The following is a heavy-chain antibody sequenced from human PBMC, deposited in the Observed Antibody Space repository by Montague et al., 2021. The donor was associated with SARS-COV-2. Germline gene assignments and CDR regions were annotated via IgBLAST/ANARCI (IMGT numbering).Heavy chain of an antibody. CDR1: GGSFSGYY. CDR2: TNDCGRT. V-gene: IGHV4-34*01. Sequence: SETLSLTCAVSGGSFSGYYWCWIRQPPGRGLEWIGETNDCGRTNSNPSLTGRVTIAVYTSKNQFSLRLSPVSAAAAAVSYCASGYCSGSGGYYYYGMDVWGQGTTVTVSS. D-gene: IGHD2-15*01. J-gene: IGHJ6*02. CDR3: ASGYCSGSGGYYYYGMDV.